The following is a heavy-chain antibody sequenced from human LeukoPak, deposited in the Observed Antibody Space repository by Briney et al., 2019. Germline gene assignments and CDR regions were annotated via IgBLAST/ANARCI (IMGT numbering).Heavy chain of an antibody. J-gene: IGHJ6*03. D-gene: IGHD6-6*01. V-gene: IGHV4-34*01. Sequence: NASETLSLTCAVYGGSFSGYYWSWIRQPPGKGLEWIGEINHSGSTNYNPSLKSRVTISVDTSKDQFSLKLSSVTAADTAVYYCARVVASIAARRYYYYYYMDVWGKGTTVTVSS. CDR3: ARVVASIAARRYYYYYYMDV. CDR1: GGSFSGYY. CDR2: INHSGST.